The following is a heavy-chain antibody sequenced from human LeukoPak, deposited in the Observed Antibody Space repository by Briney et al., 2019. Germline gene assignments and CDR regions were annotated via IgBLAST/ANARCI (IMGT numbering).Heavy chain of an antibody. J-gene: IGHJ5*02. CDR3: ARGGHSWIQLWQRGNNWFDP. CDR1: GGTFSSYA. D-gene: IGHD5-18*01. V-gene: IGHV1-69*13. Sequence: APVKVSCKASGGTFSSYAISWVRQAPGQGLEWMGGIIPIFGTANYAQKFQGRVTITADESTSTAYMELSSLRSEDTAVYYCARGGHSWIQLWQRGNNWFDPWGQGTLVTVSS. CDR2: IIPIFGTA.